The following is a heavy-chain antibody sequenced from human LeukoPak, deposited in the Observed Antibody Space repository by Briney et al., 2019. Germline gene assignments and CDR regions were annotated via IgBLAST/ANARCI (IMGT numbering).Heavy chain of an antibody. CDR2: IYYSGST. CDR3: AREGEYYDSSGRHDAFDI. Sequence: PSQTLSLTCTVSGGSISSGGYYWSWIRQHPGKGLVWIGYIYYSGSTYYNPSLKSRVTISVDTSKNQFSLKLSSVTAADTAVYYCAREGEYYDSSGRHDAFDIWGQGTMVTVSS. D-gene: IGHD3-22*01. CDR1: GGSISSGGYY. J-gene: IGHJ3*02. V-gene: IGHV4-31*03.